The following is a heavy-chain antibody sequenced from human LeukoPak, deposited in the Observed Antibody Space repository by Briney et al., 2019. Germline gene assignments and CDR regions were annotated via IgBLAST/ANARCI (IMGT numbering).Heavy chain of an antibody. J-gene: IGHJ4*02. CDR2: ISWNSGSI. D-gene: IGHD4-17*01. Sequence: GGSLRLSCAASGFTFDDYAMHWVRQAPGKGLEWVSSISWNSGSIDYADSVKGRFTISRDNAKNSLYLQMNSLRAEDTALYYCAKAPQYGDYPKYFDYWGQGTLVTVSS. CDR3: AKAPQYGDYPKYFDY. V-gene: IGHV3-9*01. CDR1: GFTFDDYA.